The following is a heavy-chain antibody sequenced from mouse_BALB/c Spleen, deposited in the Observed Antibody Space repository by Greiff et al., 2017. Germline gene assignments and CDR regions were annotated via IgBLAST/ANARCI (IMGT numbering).Heavy chain of an antibody. CDR2: IDPANGNT. J-gene: IGHJ4*01. D-gene: IGHD1-1*01. CDR1: GFNIKDTY. V-gene: IGHV14-3*02. Sequence: EVQRVESGAELVKPGASVKLSCTASGFNIKDTYMHWVKQRPEQGLEWIGRIDPANGNTKYDPKFQGKATITADTSSNTAYLQLSSLTSEDTAVYYCARRHYYGSSLYAMDYWGQGTSVTVSS. CDR3: ARRHYYGSSLYAMDY.